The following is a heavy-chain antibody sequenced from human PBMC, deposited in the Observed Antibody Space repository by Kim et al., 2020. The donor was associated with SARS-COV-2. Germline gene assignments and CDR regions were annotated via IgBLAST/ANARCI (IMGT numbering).Heavy chain of an antibody. CDR1: GFTLSSYA. Sequence: GGSLRLSCAASGFTLSSYAMSWVRQAPGKGLEWVSAISGSGGSTYYADSVKGRFTISRDNSKNTLYLQMNSLRAEDTAVYYCAKDHYYGSGSYYNPFDYWGQGTLVTVSS. CDR2: ISGSGGST. J-gene: IGHJ4*02. CDR3: AKDHYYGSGSYYNPFDY. V-gene: IGHV3-23*01. D-gene: IGHD3-10*01.